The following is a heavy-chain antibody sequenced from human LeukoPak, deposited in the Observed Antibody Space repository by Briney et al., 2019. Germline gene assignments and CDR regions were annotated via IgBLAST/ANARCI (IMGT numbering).Heavy chain of an antibody. CDR2: VYNSGST. CDR3: VRDRELNY. V-gene: IGHV4-59*12. D-gene: IGHD1-7*01. J-gene: IGHJ4*02. CDR1: GFTFSSYA. Sequence: GSLRLSCAASGFTFSSYAMSWVRQPPGKGLEWMGYVYNSGSTDYNPSLKSRVTISADTSKNQFSLKLTSVTAADTAVYYCVRDRELNYWGQGTLVTVSS.